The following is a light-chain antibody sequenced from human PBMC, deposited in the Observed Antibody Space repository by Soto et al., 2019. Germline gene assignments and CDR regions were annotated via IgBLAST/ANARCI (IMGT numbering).Light chain of an antibody. Sequence: QSALTHPPSVSAAPGQKVTISCSGRSSNIGNNYVSWYQQLPGTAPKLLIYENNKRPSGIPDRFSGSKSGTSATLGITGLQTGDEADYYCGTWDSSLSAGVFGTGTKVTVL. CDR3: GTWDSSLSAGV. CDR2: ENN. CDR1: SSNIGNNY. J-gene: IGLJ1*01. V-gene: IGLV1-51*02.